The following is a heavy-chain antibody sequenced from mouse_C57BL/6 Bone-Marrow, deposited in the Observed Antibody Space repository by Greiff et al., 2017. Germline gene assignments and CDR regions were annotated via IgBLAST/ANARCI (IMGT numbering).Heavy chain of an antibody. V-gene: IGHV1-61*01. D-gene: IGHD2-1*01. CDR2: IYPSDSET. Sequence: QVQLQQPGAELVRPGSSVKLSCKASGYTFTSYWMDWVKQRPGQGLEWIGNIYPSDSETHYNQKFKDKATLTVDKSSSTAYMQLSSLTSEDSAVYYGARSRYGNIFAYWGQGTLVTVSA. J-gene: IGHJ3*01. CDR3: ARSRYGNIFAY. CDR1: GYTFTSYW.